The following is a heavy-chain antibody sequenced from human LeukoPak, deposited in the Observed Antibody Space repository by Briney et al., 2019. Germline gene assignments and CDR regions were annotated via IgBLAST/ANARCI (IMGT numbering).Heavy chain of an antibody. CDR2: INWNGGST. CDR3: ARRIVATIKGRGYYFDY. J-gene: IGHJ4*02. V-gene: IGHV3-20*04. CDR1: GSTFDDYG. D-gene: IGHD5-12*01. Sequence: GGSLRLSCAASGSTFDDYGMSWVRQAPGKGLEWVSGINWNGGSTGYADSVKGRFTISRDNAKNSLYLQMNSLRAEDTALYYCARRIVATIKGRGYYFDYWGQGTLVTVSS.